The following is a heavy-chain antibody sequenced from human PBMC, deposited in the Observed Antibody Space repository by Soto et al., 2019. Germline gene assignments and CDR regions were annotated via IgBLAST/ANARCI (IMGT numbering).Heavy chain of an antibody. CDR2: ISYDGSNK. CDR1: GFTFSSYG. J-gene: IGHJ4*02. D-gene: IGHD3-9*01. CDR3: AKAKPRLVIRYYFDY. Sequence: TGGSLRLSCAASGFTFSSYGMHWVRQAPGKGLEWVAVISYDGSNKYYADSVKGRFTISRDNSKNTLYLQMNSLRAEDTAVYYCAKAKPRLVIRYYFDYWGQGTLVTVSS. V-gene: IGHV3-30*18.